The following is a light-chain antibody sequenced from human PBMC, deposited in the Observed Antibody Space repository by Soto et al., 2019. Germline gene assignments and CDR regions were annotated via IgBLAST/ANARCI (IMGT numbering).Light chain of an antibody. V-gene: IGKV3-20*01. J-gene: IGKJ1*01. Sequence: EFVLTQSPGTLSLSPGERATLSCRASQTVRNNYLAWYQQKPGQAPRLLIYDASSRATGIPDRFSGGGSGTDLTISISRLEPEDCEVYDGQQYGSSPRTFGQGTKVDIK. CDR1: QTVRNNY. CDR3: QQYGSSPRT. CDR2: DAS.